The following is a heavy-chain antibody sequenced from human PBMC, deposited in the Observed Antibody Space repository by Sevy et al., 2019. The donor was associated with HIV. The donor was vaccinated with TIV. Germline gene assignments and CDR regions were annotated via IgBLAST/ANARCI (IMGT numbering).Heavy chain of an antibody. V-gene: IGHV3-30-3*01. J-gene: IGHJ6*02. CDR3: ARPRANYVDHYFFYAMDV. CDR2: ISYDGSDK. D-gene: IGHD4-17*01. CDR1: GFALSNYYA. Sequence: GGSLRLSCAASGFALSNYYAMHWVRQAPGKGLEWVALISYDGSDKYYADSVKGRFTISTDNFKNTLYLQMNSLTTEDTAVYYCARPRANYVDHYFFYAMDVWGQGTTVTVS.